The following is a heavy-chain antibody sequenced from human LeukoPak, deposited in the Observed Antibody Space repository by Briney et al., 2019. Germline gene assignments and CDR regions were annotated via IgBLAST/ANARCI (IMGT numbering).Heavy chain of an antibody. CDR2: IYTSGST. CDR1: GGSISSGSYY. D-gene: IGHD1-7*01. CDR3: ARDRDNWNYPNRAFDI. J-gene: IGHJ3*02. V-gene: IGHV4-61*02. Sequence: SETLSLTCTVSGGSISSGSYYWSWIRQPAGKGLEWIGRIYTSGSTNYNPSLKSRVTISVDTSKNQFSLKLSSVTAADTAVYYCARDRDNWNYPNRAFDIWGQGTMVTVSS.